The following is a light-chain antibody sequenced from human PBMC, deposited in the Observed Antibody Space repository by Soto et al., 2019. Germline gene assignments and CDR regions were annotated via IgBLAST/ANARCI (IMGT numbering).Light chain of an antibody. V-gene: IGLV2-8*01. CDR2: EVT. CDR1: GSDVGGYNY. CDR3: NSYAGSNNVV. Sequence: QSALTQPPSASGSPGQSVTISCTGTGSDVGGYNYVSWYQQHPGKGPKLMIYEVTKRPSGVPDRFSGSKSGNTASLTVSGLQAEDEADYYCNSYAGSNNVVFGGGTKLTVL. J-gene: IGLJ2*01.